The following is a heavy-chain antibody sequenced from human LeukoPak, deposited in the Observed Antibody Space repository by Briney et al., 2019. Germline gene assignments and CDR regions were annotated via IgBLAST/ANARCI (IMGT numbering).Heavy chain of an antibody. CDR3: AADRYYYGSGSYYRWYFDL. CDR2: IVVGSGNT. J-gene: IGHJ2*01. Sequence: SVKVSCKASGFTFTSSAVQWARQARGQRLEWIGWIVVGSGNTNYAQKFQERVTITRDMSTSTAYMELSSLRSEDTAVYYCAADRYYYGSGSYYRWYFDLWGRGTLVTVSS. D-gene: IGHD3-10*01. CDR1: GFTFTSSA. V-gene: IGHV1-58*01.